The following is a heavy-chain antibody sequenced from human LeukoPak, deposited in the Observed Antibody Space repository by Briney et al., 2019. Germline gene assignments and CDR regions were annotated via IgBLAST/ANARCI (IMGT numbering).Heavy chain of an antibody. CDR3: ARMYSNYFDY. CDR2: IYHSGST. Sequence: SETLSLTCAVSGGSISSSNWWRWVRQPPGKGLEWIGEIYHSGSTNYNPSLKSRVTISVDTSKNQFSLKLSSVTAADTAVYYCARMYSNYFDYWGQGTLVTVSS. V-gene: IGHV4-4*02. CDR1: GGSISSSNW. J-gene: IGHJ4*02. D-gene: IGHD4-11*01.